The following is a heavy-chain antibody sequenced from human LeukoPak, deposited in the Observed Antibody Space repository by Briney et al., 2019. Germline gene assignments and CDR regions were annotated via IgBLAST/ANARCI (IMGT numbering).Heavy chain of an antibody. Sequence: GGSLRLSCAASGFTFSSYAMSWVRQAPGKGLEWVSAISGSGGSTYYADSVKGRFTISRDNAKNTLYLQMSSLRAEDTAVYYCARDFLHLGGWGQGTMVTVSS. J-gene: IGHJ3*01. D-gene: IGHD3-16*01. CDR3: ARDFLHLGG. V-gene: IGHV3-23*01. CDR1: GFTFSSYA. CDR2: ISGSGGST.